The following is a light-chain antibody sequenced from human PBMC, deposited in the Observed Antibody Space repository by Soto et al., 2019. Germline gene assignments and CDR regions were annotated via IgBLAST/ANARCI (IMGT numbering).Light chain of an antibody. Sequence: QSALTQPASVSGSPGQSITISCTGTSSDVGSYNYVSWYQQHPGKAPKLMIYDVSNRPSGVSNRFSGSKSGNTASLTISGLQAEDEGDYYCSSYTSSSTLVFGTGTKLTVL. CDR3: SSYTSSSTLV. J-gene: IGLJ1*01. V-gene: IGLV2-14*01. CDR2: DVS. CDR1: SSDVGSYNY.